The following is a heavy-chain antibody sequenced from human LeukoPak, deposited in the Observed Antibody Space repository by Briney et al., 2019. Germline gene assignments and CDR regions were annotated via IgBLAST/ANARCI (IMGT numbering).Heavy chain of an antibody. CDR2: IYYSGST. V-gene: IGHV4-59*01. CDR1: GGSISSYY. CDR3: ARGVPEYYDFWSGYFYYFDY. J-gene: IGHJ4*02. Sequence: KSSETLSLTCTVSGGSISSYYWSWIRQPPGKGLEWIGYIYYSGSTNYNPSLKSRVTISVDTSKNQFSLKLTSVTAADTAVYYCARGVPEYYDFWSGYFYYFDYWGQGTLDTVSS. D-gene: IGHD3-3*01.